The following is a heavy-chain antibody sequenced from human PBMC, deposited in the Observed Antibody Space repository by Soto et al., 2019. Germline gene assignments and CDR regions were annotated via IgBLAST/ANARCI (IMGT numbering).Heavy chain of an antibody. CDR2: IIPILGTA. V-gene: IGHV1-69*01. CDR3: ARVGRYGSWSYYGGSL. J-gene: IGHJ4*02. CDR1: GGAFSSYA. D-gene: IGHD3-10*01. Sequence: QVQLVQSGAEVKKPGSSVKVSCKASGGAFSSYAISWVRQAPGQGLEWMGGIIPILGTANYAQKFQGRVTITADESTSTAYMELSSLRTADTAVYYCARVGRYGSWSYYGGSLWGQGTLVTVSS.